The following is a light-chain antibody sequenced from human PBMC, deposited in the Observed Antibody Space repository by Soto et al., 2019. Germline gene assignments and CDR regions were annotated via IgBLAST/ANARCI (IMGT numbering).Light chain of an antibody. CDR1: SSDVGAYIY. J-gene: IGLJ3*02. CDR2: EVS. CDR3: TSFTNTNTWV. Sequence: QSALTQPASVSGSPGQSITISCTGTSSDVGAYIYVSWYQQHPGKAPKLMIYEVSKRPSGVSTRFSGSKSGTTASLTISGLQAEDEADYYCTSFTNTNTWVFGGGTTLTVL. V-gene: IGLV2-14*01.